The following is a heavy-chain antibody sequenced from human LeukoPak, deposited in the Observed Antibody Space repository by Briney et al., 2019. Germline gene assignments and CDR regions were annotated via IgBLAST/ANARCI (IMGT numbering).Heavy chain of an antibody. D-gene: IGHD2-15*01. CDR3: AREYCSGGSCYVDY. V-gene: IGHV3-53*01. Sequence: GGSLRLSCAASGLTVRSNYMSWVRQAPGKGLEWVSVIYSGGSTYYADSVKGRFTISRDNSKNTLYLQMNSLRAEDTAVYYCAREYCSGGSCYVDYWGQGTLVTVSS. CDR1: GLTVRSNY. J-gene: IGHJ4*02. CDR2: IYSGGST.